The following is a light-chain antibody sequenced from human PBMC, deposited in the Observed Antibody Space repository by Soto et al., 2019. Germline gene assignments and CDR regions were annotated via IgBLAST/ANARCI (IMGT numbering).Light chain of an antibody. J-gene: IGKJ1*01. CDR1: QSVSSN. CDR3: QQYNNWPRT. Sequence: ETVMTQSPVTLSVSPGERATLSCRASQSVSSNLAWYQQKPGQAPRLLIYGASTRATGIPASFSGSGSGTEFTLTISSLQSEDFAVYYCQQYNNWPRTFGQGTKVVIK. CDR2: GAS. V-gene: IGKV3-15*01.